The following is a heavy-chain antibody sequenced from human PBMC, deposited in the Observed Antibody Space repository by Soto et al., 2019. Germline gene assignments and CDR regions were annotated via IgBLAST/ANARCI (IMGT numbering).Heavy chain of an antibody. V-gene: IGHV3-9*03. CDR3: AKSVATSVPAFDH. Sequence: GESLRHPNFASAVMLGHFFMIGCRQRPEKKKEWVSSVSWNSGAKLYADSVKGRFAISRDSAKKSVYLQRNSLRPDDMAFYYCAKSVATSVPAFDHWG. J-gene: IGHJ4*01. D-gene: IGHD5-12*01. CDR1: AVMLGHFF. CDR2: VSWNSGAK.